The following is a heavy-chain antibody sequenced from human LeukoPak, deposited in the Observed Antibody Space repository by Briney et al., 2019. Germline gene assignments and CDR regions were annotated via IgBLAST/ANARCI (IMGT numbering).Heavy chain of an antibody. CDR1: GFTFSSYA. D-gene: IGHD5-18*01. J-gene: IGHJ4*02. V-gene: IGHV3-23*01. CDR3: AKGDKPVTSMVYFDS. Sequence: GGSLRLSCAASGFTFSSYAMSWVRQAPGKGLECISGFSGSGGITHYADSVKGRFTISRDNSMQMFYLQINSLRAEDTAVYYCAKGDKPVTSMVYFDSWGQGTLVTVSS. CDR2: FSGSGGIT.